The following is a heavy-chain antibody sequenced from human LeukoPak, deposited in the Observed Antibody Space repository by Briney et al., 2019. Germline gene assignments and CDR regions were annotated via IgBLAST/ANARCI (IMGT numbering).Heavy chain of an antibody. Sequence: GGSLRLSCAASGFTFSNYNMNWVRQAPGKGLEWVSCISTRSTYIYYADSVKGRFTISRDNAKNSLYLQMNSLRADDTAVYYCARTIAVAGPYYFDYWGQGTLVTVSS. V-gene: IGHV3-21*01. CDR3: ARTIAVAGPYYFDY. CDR2: ISTRSTYI. CDR1: GFTFSNYN. J-gene: IGHJ4*02. D-gene: IGHD6-19*01.